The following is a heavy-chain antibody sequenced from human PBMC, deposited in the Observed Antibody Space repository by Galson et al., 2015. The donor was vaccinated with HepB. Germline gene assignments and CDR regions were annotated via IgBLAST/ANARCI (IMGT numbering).Heavy chain of an antibody. CDR2: VGSRGDLT. D-gene: IGHD3-16*01. J-gene: IGHJ4*02. CDR1: GFTFDNYA. V-gene: IGHV3-23*01. CDR3: VFGYFFDH. Sequence: SLRLSCAASGFTFDNYAMSWVRQAPGKGLEWVSTVGSRGDLTFYADSVKGRFTISRDNSKNTLSLQVNSLRAEDTAVYICVFGYFFDHWGQGTLVTVSS.